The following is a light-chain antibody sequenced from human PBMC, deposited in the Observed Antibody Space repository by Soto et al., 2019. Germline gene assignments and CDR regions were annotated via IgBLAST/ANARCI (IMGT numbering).Light chain of an antibody. V-gene: IGLV1-47*01. J-gene: IGLJ3*02. CDR2: RNN. CDR1: SSNIGSNY. CDR3: ATWGDSLSGVV. Sequence: QSVLTQPPSASGTPGQRVTISCSGSSSNIGSNYVYWYQQLPGTAPKLLIYRNNQRPSGVPDRFSDSKSGTSASLAISGLRSEDEADYYCATWGDSLSGVVFGGGTKLTVL.